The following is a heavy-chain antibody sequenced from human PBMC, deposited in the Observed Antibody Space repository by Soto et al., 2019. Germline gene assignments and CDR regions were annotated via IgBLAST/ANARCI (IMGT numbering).Heavy chain of an antibody. CDR2: TSDYNGNT. CDR1: GYTFTNYG. Sequence: ASVKVSCKASGYTFTNYGISWVRQAPGQGLEWMGWTSDYNGNTNYAQKFQGRVTLTTDTSTSTAYMELRSLRSDDTAVYYCARGGGIYSISWPLDYWGQGTLATVSS. J-gene: IGHJ4*02. V-gene: IGHV1-18*04. D-gene: IGHD6-13*01. CDR3: ARGGGIYSISWPLDY.